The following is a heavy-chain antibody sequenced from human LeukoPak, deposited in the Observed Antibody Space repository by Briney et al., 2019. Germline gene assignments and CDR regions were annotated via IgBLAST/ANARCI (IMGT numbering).Heavy chain of an antibody. D-gene: IGHD2-2*01. CDR1: GYTFITYN. J-gene: IGHJ4*02. CDR3: ARDGRSSSPRLAY. CDR2: IIPSGNIT. V-gene: IGHV1-46*01. Sequence: ASVKVSCKTSGYTFITYNLHWVRQAPGQGLEWLGMIIPSGNITTYAQKFQGRVTMTRDTSTSTVYMILSSLRSEDTAVYYCARDGRSSSPRLAYWGQGSQVTVSS.